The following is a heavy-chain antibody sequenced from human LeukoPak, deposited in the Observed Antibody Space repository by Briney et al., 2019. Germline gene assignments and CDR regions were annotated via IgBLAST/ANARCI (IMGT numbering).Heavy chain of an antibody. CDR3: ARSRSSGGGVQLWDSYFDY. V-gene: IGHV5-51*01. CDR2: IYPGDSDT. J-gene: IGHJ4*02. D-gene: IGHD5-18*01. Sequence: GESLKISCKGPGYSFTSYWIGWVRQMPGKGLEWMGIIYPGDSDTRYSPSFQDQVTISADKSISTAYLQWSSLKASDTAMYYCARSRSSGGGVQLWDSYFDYWGQGTLVSVSS. CDR1: GYSFTSYW.